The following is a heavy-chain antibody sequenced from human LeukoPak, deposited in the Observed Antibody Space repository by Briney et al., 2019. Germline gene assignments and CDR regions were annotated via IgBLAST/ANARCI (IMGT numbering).Heavy chain of an antibody. J-gene: IGHJ4*02. CDR3: ARGGGHLDC. CDR1: GFSFSSYW. D-gene: IGHD4-23*01. Sequence: GGSLRLSCAASGFSFSSYWMSWARQAPGKGLEWVANIKQDGSDKYYLTSVRGRFTISRDNAKNSLFLQMNSLRVEDTAVYYCARGGGHLDCWGQGTLVTVSS. CDR2: IKQDGSDK. V-gene: IGHV3-7*03.